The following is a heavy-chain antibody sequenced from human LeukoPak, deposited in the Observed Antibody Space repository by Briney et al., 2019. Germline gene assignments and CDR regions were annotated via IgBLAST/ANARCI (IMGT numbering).Heavy chain of an antibody. CDR3: ARERSSSGGHNWFDP. V-gene: IGHV4-39*07. D-gene: IGHD4-23*01. CDR2: VYYTGVT. J-gene: IGHJ5*02. Sequence: SETLSLTCTVSGGYIITSGHYWGWIRQPPGKGLEWIGSVYYTGVTSTNPFFRSRMSISVDTSKNQFSLNLTSVTAADAAVYYCARERSSSGGHNWFDPRGQGTLVTVFS. CDR1: GGYIITSGHY.